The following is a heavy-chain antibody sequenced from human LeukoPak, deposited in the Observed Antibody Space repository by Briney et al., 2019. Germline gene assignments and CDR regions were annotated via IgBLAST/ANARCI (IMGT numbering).Heavy chain of an antibody. CDR2: ISYDGSEK. Sequence: PGRSLRLSCAASGFTFSSYPMHWVRQAPGKGLEWVAVISYDGSEKHYADPVKGRFTISRDNSKNTLYLQMNSLRVEDTAVYYCAKRRVVDTSVVWPGFDPWGQGTLVTVSS. CDR3: AKRRVVDTSVVWPGFDP. CDR1: GFTFSSYP. J-gene: IGHJ5*02. D-gene: IGHD5-18*01. V-gene: IGHV3-30-3*02.